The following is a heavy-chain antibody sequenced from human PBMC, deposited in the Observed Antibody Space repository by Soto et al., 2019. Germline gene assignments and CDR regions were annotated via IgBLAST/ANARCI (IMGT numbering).Heavy chain of an antibody. CDR3: PREGYSGYEWATDAFAI. J-gene: IGHJ3*02. Sequence: QVQLVQSGAEVKKPGSSVKVSCKASGGTFSSYTISWVRQAPGQGLEWMGRIIPILGIANYAQKFQGRVTITADKSTSTAYMELSSLRSEYRAVYDCPREGYSGYEWATDAFAIWGQGTMVTVSS. V-gene: IGHV1-69*08. CDR1: GGTFSSYT. D-gene: IGHD5-12*01. CDR2: IIPILGIA.